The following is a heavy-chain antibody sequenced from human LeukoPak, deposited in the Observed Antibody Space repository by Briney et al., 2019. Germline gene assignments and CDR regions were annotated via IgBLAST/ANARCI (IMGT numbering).Heavy chain of an antibody. J-gene: IGHJ4*02. CDR1: GGSVSSGSHY. D-gene: IGHD2-15*01. V-gene: IGHV4-61*01. Sequence: SETLSLTCTVSGGSVSSGSHYWSWVRQPPGRGLEWIGYIYNSGLSNYSPSLKSRVTISKGTSKNQFSLKVSSVTAADTAVYYCARIESCSGGSCSYMAFDYWGQGTLVTVSS. CDR3: ARIESCSGGSCSYMAFDY. CDR2: IYNSGLS.